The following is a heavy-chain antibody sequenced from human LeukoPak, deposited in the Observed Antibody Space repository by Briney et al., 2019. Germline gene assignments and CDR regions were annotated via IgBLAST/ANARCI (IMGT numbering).Heavy chain of an antibody. J-gene: IGHJ5*02. CDR1: GGSFSGYY. CDR3: AREPIAVAGSNWFDP. Sequence: SETLSLTCAVYGGSFSGYYWSWIRQHPGKGLEWIGYIYYSGSTYYNPSLKSRVTISVDTSKNQFSLKLSSVTAADTAVYYCAREPIAVAGSNWFDPWGQGTLVTVPS. CDR2: IYYSGST. D-gene: IGHD6-19*01. V-gene: IGHV4-31*11.